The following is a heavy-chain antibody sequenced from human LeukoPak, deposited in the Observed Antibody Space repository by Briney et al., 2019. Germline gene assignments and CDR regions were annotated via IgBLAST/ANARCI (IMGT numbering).Heavy chain of an antibody. Sequence: GASVKVSCKASGYTFTSYDINWVRQATGQGLEWMGWMNPHSGNTGYAQKFQGRVTMTRNTSISTAYMELSSLRSEDAAVYYCARVYSSSWYYYYGMDGWGQGTTVTVSS. CDR3: ARVYSSSWYYYYGMDG. CDR1: GYTFTSYD. D-gene: IGHD6-13*01. J-gene: IGHJ6*02. V-gene: IGHV1-8*01. CDR2: MNPHSGNT.